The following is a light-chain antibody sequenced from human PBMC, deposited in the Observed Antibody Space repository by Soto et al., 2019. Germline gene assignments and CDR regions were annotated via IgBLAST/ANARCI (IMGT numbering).Light chain of an antibody. J-gene: IGKJ3*01. Sequence: DIEMTKTTTSLSASVGDRGTFTCRVSQGISDHLHWYQHKPGEVPKLLIYAASNLQSGVPSRFSGSGSGTDFTLTINSLLPEDFATYYCQQSYSILQTFCPGPNVHIK. V-gene: IGKV1-39*01. CDR1: QGISDH. CDR3: QQSYSILQT. CDR2: AAS.